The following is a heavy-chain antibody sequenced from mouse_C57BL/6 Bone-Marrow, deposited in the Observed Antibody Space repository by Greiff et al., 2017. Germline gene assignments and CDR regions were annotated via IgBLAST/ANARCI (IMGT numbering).Heavy chain of an antibody. V-gene: IGHV1-64*01. CDR1: GYTFTSYW. J-gene: IGHJ1*03. D-gene: IGHD2-4*01. Sequence: VQLQPPGAELVKPGASVKLSCKASGYTFTSYWMHWVKQRPGQGLEWIGMVRPNSGSNKYNEKFKSKATLTVDKSSSTAYKQISSLTSEDSAVYYCARSEDYDLCWYFDVWGTGTTVTVAS. CDR3: ARSEDYDLCWYFDV. CDR2: VRPNSGSN.